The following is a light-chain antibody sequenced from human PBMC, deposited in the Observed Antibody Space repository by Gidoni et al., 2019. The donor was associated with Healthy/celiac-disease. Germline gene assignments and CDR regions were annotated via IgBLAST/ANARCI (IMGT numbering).Light chain of an antibody. Sequence: EIVLTQSPGTLSLSPGERATLSCRASQSVSSSYLAWYQQKPGQAPRLLIYGASSRATGIPDRFSGSGSGTDFTLTISRLEPEDFAAYYCQQYGSSPYTFXQXTKLEIK. J-gene: IGKJ2*01. CDR2: GAS. CDR1: QSVSSSY. V-gene: IGKV3-20*01. CDR3: QQYGSSPYT.